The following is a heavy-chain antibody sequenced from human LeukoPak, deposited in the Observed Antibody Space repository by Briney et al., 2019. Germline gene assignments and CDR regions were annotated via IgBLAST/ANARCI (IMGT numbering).Heavy chain of an antibody. V-gene: IGHV3-23*01. CDR1: GFTFSSFA. D-gene: IGHD3-16*02. J-gene: IGHJ4*02. CDR2: ISGSGDTT. CDR3: ARSLSSRFSGPRRPYYFDS. Sequence: PGGSLRLSCAASGFTFSSFAMNWVRQAPGKGLEWVSIISGSGDTTHYTDSVKGRFTVSRDNSKNTLYLQMNSLRAEDTAVYYCARSLSSRFSGPRRPYYFDSWGQGTLVTVSS.